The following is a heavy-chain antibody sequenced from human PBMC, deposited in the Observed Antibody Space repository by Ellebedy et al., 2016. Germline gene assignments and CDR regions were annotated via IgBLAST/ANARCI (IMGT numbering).Heavy chain of an antibody. CDR1: GGSISSSP. D-gene: IGHD3-3*02. J-gene: IGHJ5*02. CDR3: ARQGIHLWFDP. V-gene: IGHV4-59*08. CDR2: FSSSGST. Sequence: SETLSLTCTVSGGSISSSPWSWIRQPPGKGLEWIGYFSSSGSTDYNPSLKSRVAFSVDTSKNHISLNLTSVTAADTAVYYCARQGIHLWFDPWGQGTLVIVSS.